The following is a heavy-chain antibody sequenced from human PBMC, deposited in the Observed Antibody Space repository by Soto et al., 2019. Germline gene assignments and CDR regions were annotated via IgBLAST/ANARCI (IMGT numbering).Heavy chain of an antibody. J-gene: IGHJ5*02. V-gene: IGHV4-59*01. Sequence: QVQLQESGPGLVKPSETLSLTCSVSGGSLSNYYWSWIRQPPGKGLEWIGYIFHSGSINFNPSLESRVPMSVDTSKNQFSLNLSSVTAADTAIYYCARGSFWSGFFNWFDPWGQGTLVTVSS. D-gene: IGHD3-3*01. CDR1: GGSLSNYY. CDR3: ARGSFWSGFFNWFDP. CDR2: IFHSGSI.